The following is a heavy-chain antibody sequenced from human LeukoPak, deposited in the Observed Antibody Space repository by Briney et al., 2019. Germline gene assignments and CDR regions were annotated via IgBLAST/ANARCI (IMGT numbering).Heavy chain of an antibody. CDR2: ISAYNGNT. CDR3: ARDFRSRNIVGATPDAFDI. Sequence: RASVKVSCKASGYTFTRYGISWVRQAPGQGLEWMGWISAYNGNTNNAQKLQGRVTLTTDTSTSTAYMELRSLRSDDTAVYYCARDFRSRNIVGATPDAFDIWGQGTMVTVSS. D-gene: IGHD1-26*01. J-gene: IGHJ3*02. V-gene: IGHV1-18*01. CDR1: GYTFTRYG.